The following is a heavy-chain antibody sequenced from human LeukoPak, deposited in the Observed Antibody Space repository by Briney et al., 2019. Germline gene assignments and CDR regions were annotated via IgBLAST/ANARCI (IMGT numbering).Heavy chain of an antibody. Sequence: SETLSLTCTVSGDSMSTYYWTWIRQPPGKGLEWIGYIYNSGSTNYNPSLKSRVTISVDTSKNQFSLKLTSVTAADTAVYYCARDYDVLTAYPPTQLFDPWGQGTLVTVSS. CDR2: IYNSGST. J-gene: IGHJ5*02. CDR3: ARDYDVLTAYPPTQLFDP. V-gene: IGHV4-59*01. D-gene: IGHD3-9*01. CDR1: GDSMSTYY.